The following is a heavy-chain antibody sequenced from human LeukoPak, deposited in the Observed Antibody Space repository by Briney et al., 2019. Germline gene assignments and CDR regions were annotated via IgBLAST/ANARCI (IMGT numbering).Heavy chain of an antibody. V-gene: IGHV3-33*08. CDR3: ARDGTLFGFDP. CDR1: GFTFSSYS. J-gene: IGHJ5*02. D-gene: IGHD1-1*01. CDR2: ILFDGSNE. Sequence: GGSLRLSCAASGFTFSSYSMNWVRQAPGKGLEWVALILFDGSNEYYADSVKGRFTISRDNSKNTLYLQMNSLRTEDTALYYCARDGTLFGFDPWGQGTLVTVSS.